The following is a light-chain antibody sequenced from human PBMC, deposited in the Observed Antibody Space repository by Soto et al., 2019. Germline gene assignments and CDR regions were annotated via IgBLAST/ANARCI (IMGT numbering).Light chain of an antibody. CDR1: QSINSY. Sequence: DIEMAQSPSSLSACVGDRVVITCRASQSINSYLNWYQQKPGKAPNLLIYAASSLQSGVPPRFSGSGSGTGFTLTISSLQPEDFAFYYCQQTYRIPPTFGQGTRREIK. CDR3: QQTYRIPPT. J-gene: IGKJ5*01. V-gene: IGKV1-39*01. CDR2: AAS.